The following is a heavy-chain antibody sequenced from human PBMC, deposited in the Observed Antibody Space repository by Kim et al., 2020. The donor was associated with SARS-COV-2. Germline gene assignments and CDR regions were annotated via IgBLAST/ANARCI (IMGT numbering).Heavy chain of an antibody. CDR2: ISYDGSNK. D-gene: IGHD6-13*01. CDR1: GFTFSSYG. Sequence: GGSLRLSCAASGFTFSSYGMHWVRQAPGKGLEWVAVISYDGSNKYYADSVKGRFTISRDNSKNTLYLQMNSLRAEDTAVYYCAKDFIAAAGTHDAFDIWG. CDR3: AKDFIAAAGTHDAFDI. V-gene: IGHV3-30*18. J-gene: IGHJ3*02.